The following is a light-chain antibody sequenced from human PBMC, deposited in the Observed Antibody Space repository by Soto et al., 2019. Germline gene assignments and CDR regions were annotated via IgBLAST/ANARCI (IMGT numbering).Light chain of an antibody. CDR1: QSVNYN. CDR3: QQYNNWPPLT. V-gene: IGKV3D-15*01. Sequence: EIVMTPSPATLSVSPVERATLSCRASQSVNYNLAWYQQKPGQAPRLLIYSASTRATGTPARFSGSGSGTEFTLTISRLQSEDFAVYYCQQYNNWPPLTFGGGTKVDIK. CDR2: SAS. J-gene: IGKJ4*01.